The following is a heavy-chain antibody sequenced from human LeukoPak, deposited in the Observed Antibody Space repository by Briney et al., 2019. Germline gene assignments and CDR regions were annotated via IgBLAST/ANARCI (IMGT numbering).Heavy chain of an antibody. CDR1: GGSMSSYY. J-gene: IGHJ5*02. CDR3: ARSEEVGAIFLAPGGWFDP. Sequence: PSETLSLTCTVSGGSMSSYYWSWLRQPPGKGLEWIGYIYYSGSTNYNPSLKSRVTISVDTSKNHFSLKLSSVTAADTAVYYCARSEEVGAIFLAPGGWFDPWGQGTLVTVSS. D-gene: IGHD1-26*01. V-gene: IGHV4-59*01. CDR2: IYYSGST.